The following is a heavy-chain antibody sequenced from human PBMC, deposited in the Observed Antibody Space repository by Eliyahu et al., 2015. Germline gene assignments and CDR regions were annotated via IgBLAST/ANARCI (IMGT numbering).Heavy chain of an antibody. D-gene: IGHD1-26*01. CDR2: ISSSGTT. J-gene: IGHJ3*02. V-gene: IGHV4-31*03. CDR3: ATSLKGDDAYDI. CDR1: GGXVTSVSSY. Sequence: QVQLQESGPGLVKPSQTLSLTCSVSGGXVTSVSSYWNWIRQVPGEGLEWIGYISSSGTTFYKPSLKSRVAMSLDTSENQFSLKLSFVTAADTAIYYCATSLKGDDAYDIWGQGTLVTVSP.